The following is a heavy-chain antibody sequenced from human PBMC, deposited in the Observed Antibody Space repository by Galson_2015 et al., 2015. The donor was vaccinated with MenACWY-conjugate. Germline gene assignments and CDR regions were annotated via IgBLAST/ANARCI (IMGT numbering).Heavy chain of an antibody. V-gene: IGHV6-1*01. CDR2: TYYRSKWYN. J-gene: IGHJ4*02. CDR1: GDSVSSNSAA. Sequence: CAISGDSVSSNSAAWNWVRQSPSRGLEWLGRTYYRSKWYNDYALSVKSRITINPDASKNQFSLQLNSVTPEDTAIYYCARQYSGGFDYRGQGTLVTVSS. D-gene: IGHD1-26*01. CDR3: ARQYSGGFDY.